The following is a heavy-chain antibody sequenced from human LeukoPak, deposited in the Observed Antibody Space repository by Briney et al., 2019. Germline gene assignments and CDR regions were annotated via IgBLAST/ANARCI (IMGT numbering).Heavy chain of an antibody. CDR1: GYTFTGYY. Sequence: ASVKVSCKASGYTFTGYYMHWVRQAPGQGLEWMGRINPNSGGTNYAQKFQGRVTMTRDTSISTAYMELSRLRSADTAVYYCADIAVAGDFDYWGQGTLVTVSS. CDR3: ADIAVAGDFDY. J-gene: IGHJ4*02. D-gene: IGHD6-19*01. CDR2: INPNSGGT. V-gene: IGHV1-2*06.